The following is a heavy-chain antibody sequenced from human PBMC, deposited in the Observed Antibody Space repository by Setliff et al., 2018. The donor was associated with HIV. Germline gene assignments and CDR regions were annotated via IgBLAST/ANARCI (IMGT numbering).Heavy chain of an antibody. J-gene: IGHJ4*02. D-gene: IGHD3-16*01. CDR1: GLNLTRCD. V-gene: IGHV3-33*04. CDR2: LWFDGKNR. Sequence: SLKISCAASGLNLTRCDMHWVRQAPGKGLDWLAVLWFDGKNRKYAASVKGRFTISRDNSKNTLYLQLDSLTAEDTAVYYCATSPLPGSSDYIWGSDYFDYWGQGALVTVSS. CDR3: ATSPLPGSSDYIWGSDYFDY.